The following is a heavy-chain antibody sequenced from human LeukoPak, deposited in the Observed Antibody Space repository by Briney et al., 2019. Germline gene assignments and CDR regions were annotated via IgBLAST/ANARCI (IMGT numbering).Heavy chain of an antibody. CDR3: ARGSNRYCSGGSCYSRGYYYGMDV. J-gene: IGHJ6*02. V-gene: IGHV4-34*01. CDR2: INHSGST. D-gene: IGHD2-15*01. Sequence: SETLSLTCAVYGGSFSGYYWSWIRQPPGKGLEWIGEINHSGSTNYNPSLKSRVTISVDTSKNQFSLKLSSVTAADTAAYYCARGSNRYCSGGSCYSRGYYYGMDVWGQGTTVTVSS. CDR1: GGSFSGYY.